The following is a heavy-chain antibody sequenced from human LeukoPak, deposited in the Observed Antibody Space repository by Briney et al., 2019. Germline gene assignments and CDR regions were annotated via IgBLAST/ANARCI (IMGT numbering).Heavy chain of an antibody. CDR1: GFTFSSYW. D-gene: IGHD1-26*01. V-gene: IGHV3-7*01. J-gene: IGHJ4*02. CDR3: ARLSGSYSVSDYFDY. Sequence: GGSLRLSCAASGFTFSSYWMSWVRQAPGKGLEWVANIKQDGSEKYYVDSVKGRFTISRDNAKNSLYLQMNSLRAGDTAVYYCARLSGSYSVSDYFDYWGQGTLVTVSS. CDR2: IKQDGSEK.